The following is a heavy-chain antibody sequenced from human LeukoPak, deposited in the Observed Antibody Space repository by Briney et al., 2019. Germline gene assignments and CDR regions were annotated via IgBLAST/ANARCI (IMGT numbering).Heavy chain of an antibody. Sequence: GGSLRLSCAASGFTFSSYWMHWVRQAPGKGLVWVSRINSDGSSTSYADSVKRRFTISRDNAKNTLYLQMNSLRAEDTAVYYCARVYYSYYFDYWGQGTLVTVSS. D-gene: IGHD3-10*01. CDR3: ARVYYSYYFDY. J-gene: IGHJ4*02. CDR2: INSDGSST. V-gene: IGHV3-74*01. CDR1: GFTFSSYW.